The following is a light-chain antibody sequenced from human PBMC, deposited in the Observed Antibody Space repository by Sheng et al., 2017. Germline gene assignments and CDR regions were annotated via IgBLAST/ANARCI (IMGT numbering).Light chain of an antibody. Sequence: QSVLTQPPSVSAAPGQKVTISCSGSSSNIGTNFVSWYQQLPRTVPKLLIFDNYRRPSEIPDRFSASKSGTSATLEITGLQTGDEADYYCGSWDSSLSADVFGTGTKVSVL. V-gene: IGLV1-51*01. CDR1: SSNIGTNF. CDR2: DNY. J-gene: IGLJ1*01. CDR3: GSWDSSLSADV.